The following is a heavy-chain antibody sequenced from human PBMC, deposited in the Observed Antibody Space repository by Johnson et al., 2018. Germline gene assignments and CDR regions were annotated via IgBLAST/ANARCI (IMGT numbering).Heavy chain of an antibody. CDR2: ISYDGSNK. V-gene: IGHV3-30*18. CDR1: GFTFSSYG. CDR3: AKDGYYYYDSSGYRNEYFQH. J-gene: IGHJ1*01. D-gene: IGHD3-22*01. Sequence: QVQLVESGGGLVQPGRSLRLSCTASGFTFSSYGMHWVRQAPGKGLEWVAVISYDGSNKYYADSVKGRFTISRDNSKNTLYLQMNSLRAEDTAVYYCAKDGYYYYDSSGYRNEYFQHWGQGTLVTVSS.